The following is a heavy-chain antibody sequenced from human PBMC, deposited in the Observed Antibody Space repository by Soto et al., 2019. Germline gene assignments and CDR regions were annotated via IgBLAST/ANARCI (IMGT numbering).Heavy chain of an antibody. CDR2: IGYDGSNK. CDR3: ARDGQQLTPYALDV. CDR1: GFTLRLHA. Sequence: QVQLVESGGGVIQPGRSLRLSCAASGFTLRLHAMHWVRQAPGKGLEWVAQIGYDGSNKYYTDSVKGRFTVSRDDFKNTVFLQMDSLRAEDTAVYYCARDGQQLTPYALDVWGQGTTVIVSS. D-gene: IGHD6-13*01. J-gene: IGHJ6*02. V-gene: IGHV3-33*08.